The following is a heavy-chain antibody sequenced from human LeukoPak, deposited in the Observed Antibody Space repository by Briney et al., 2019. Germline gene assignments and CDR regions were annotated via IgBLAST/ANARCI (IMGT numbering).Heavy chain of an antibody. CDR3: ARDQIGYGLDY. CDR1: SGSINNHY. V-gene: IGHV4-59*11. J-gene: IGHJ4*02. Sequence: PSETLSLTCIVSSGSINNHYWSWIRQPPGKGLEWIGYIYDSWNTNYNPSLQSRVTISMDASRNQFSLNLTSVTAADTAVYYARDQIGYGLDYWGQGTLATVSS. D-gene: IGHD5-18*01. CDR2: IYDSWNT.